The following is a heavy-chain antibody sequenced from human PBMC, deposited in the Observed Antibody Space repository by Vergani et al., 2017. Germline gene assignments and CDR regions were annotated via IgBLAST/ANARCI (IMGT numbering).Heavy chain of an antibody. D-gene: IGHD3-22*01. J-gene: IGHJ4*02. V-gene: IGHV1-46*03. CDR2: INPSGGST. CDR1: VYTFTSYY. CDR3: TXGWYYDSIAYWAY. Sequence: QVQLVQFWAEVKKPGASGKVSCKASVYTFTSYYMHWVRHAPGQGLEWIGIINPSGGSTSYEQKFQGRVTMTRDTSTSTVYMELSSLRSEDTAVYYCTXGWYYDSIAYWAYWVQGTLVTVSS.